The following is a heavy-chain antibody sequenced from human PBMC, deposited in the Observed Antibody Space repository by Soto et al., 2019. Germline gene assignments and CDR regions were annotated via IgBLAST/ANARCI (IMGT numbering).Heavy chain of an antibody. CDR3: ARNMDYYYGPGSGNGHGF. CDR1: GYTFTAYY. D-gene: IGHD3-10*01. V-gene: IGHV1-2*02. Sequence: QVQLVQSGAEVKEPGDSVRVSCEASGYTFTAYYIHWVRQAPGQGLEWMGWINPKFGETTYAQDFQGRVSMTRDMSISTVDMELSRLTSDDTAIYYCARNMDYYYGPGSGNGHGFWGQGTTVTVFS. CDR2: INPKFGET. J-gene: IGHJ6*02.